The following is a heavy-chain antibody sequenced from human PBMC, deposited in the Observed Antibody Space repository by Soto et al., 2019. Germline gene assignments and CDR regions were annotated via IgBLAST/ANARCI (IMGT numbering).Heavy chain of an antibody. CDR1: GFTFSSYA. CDR3: ARDIVVVVAATFYYYYGMDV. D-gene: IGHD2-15*01. V-gene: IGHV3-30-3*01. Sequence: LRLSCAASGFTFSSYAMHWVRQAPGKGLEWVAVISYDGSNKYYADSVKGRFTISRDNSKNTLYLQMNSLRAEDTAVYYCARDIVVVVAATFYYYYGMDVWGQGTTVTVSS. CDR2: ISYDGSNK. J-gene: IGHJ6*02.